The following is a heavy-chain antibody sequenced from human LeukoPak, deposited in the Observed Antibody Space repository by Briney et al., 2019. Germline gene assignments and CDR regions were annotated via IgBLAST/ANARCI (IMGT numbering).Heavy chain of an antibody. CDR3: ARDQKTFYYDSGGYLPFGY. J-gene: IGHJ4*02. CDR1: GYTFSNYG. V-gene: IGHV1-18*01. D-gene: IGHD3-22*01. Sequence: ASVKVSCTASGYTFSNYGINWVRQAPGQGLEWMGWISAYNGNTNYAQKVQGRVSMTTDTSTSTTYMELRSLRSDDTAVYYCARDQKTFYYDSGGYLPFGYWGQGTLVTVSS. CDR2: ISAYNGNT.